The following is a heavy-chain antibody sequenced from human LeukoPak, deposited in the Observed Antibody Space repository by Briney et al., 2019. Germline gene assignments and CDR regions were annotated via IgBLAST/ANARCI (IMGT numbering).Heavy chain of an antibody. V-gene: IGHV3-7*01. CDR3: AREGVEGNYYGSGSPVDY. J-gene: IGHJ4*02. Sequence: GGSLRLSCAASGFTFSSYWMSWVRQAPGKGLEWVANINQYGSDKYFVDSVKGRFTISRDNSKNTLYLQMNSLRAEDTAVYYCAREGVEGNYYGSGSPVDYWGQGTLVTVSS. CDR1: GFTFSSYW. D-gene: IGHD3-10*01. CDR2: INQYGSDK.